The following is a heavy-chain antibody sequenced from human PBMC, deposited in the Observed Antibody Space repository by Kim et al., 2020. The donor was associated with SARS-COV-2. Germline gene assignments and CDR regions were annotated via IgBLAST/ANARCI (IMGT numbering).Heavy chain of an antibody. J-gene: IGHJ3*02. D-gene: IGHD3-3*01. CDR1: GGSISSSSYY. CDR2: IYYSGST. CDR3: ARHTIRFLEWLLLPRDDAFDI. Sequence: SETLSLTCTVSGGSISSSSYYWGWIRQPPGKGLEWIGSIYYSGSTYYNPSLKSRVTISVDTSKNQFSLKLSSVTAADTAVYYCARHTIRFLEWLLLPRDDAFDIWGQGTMVTVSS. V-gene: IGHV4-39*01.